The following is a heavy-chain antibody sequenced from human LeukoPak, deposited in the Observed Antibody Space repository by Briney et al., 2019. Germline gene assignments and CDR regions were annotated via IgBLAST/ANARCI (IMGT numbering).Heavy chain of an antibody. CDR1: GFTFSNYW. CDR3: AREDDWNYEDY. J-gene: IGHJ4*02. D-gene: IGHD1-7*01. V-gene: IGHV3-7*01. Sequence: GGSLRLSCAASGFTFSNYWMSWVRQAPGKRLEWVANIKQDGSEKYYVNSVKGRFTISRDNAKNSLYLQMNSLRAEDTAIYFCAREDDWNYEDYWGQGTLVTVSS. CDR2: IKQDGSEK.